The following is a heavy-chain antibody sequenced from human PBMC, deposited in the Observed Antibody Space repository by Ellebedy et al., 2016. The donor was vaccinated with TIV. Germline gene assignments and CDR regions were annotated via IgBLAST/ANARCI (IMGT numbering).Heavy chain of an antibody. D-gene: IGHD6-19*01. Sequence: GESLKISCKASGYSFTSYWISWVRQMPGKGLEWMGTIDPSDSYTNYSPSFQGHVTMSTDKSISTAYLQWSSLKASDTAMYYCARPYRSGWYAFDYWGQGTLVIVSS. CDR3: ARPYRSGWYAFDY. CDR1: GYSFTSYW. CDR2: IDPSDSYT. V-gene: IGHV5-10-1*01. J-gene: IGHJ4*02.